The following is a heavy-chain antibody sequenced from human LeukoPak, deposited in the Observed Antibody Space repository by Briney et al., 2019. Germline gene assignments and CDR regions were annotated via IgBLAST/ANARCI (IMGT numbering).Heavy chain of an antibody. CDR2: ISAYNGNT. V-gene: IGHV1-18*04. J-gene: IGHJ5*02. CDR1: GYTFTGYY. CDR3: ARGGVGATKFDP. D-gene: IGHD1-26*01. Sequence: ASVKVSCKASGYTFTGYYMHWVRQAPGQGLEWMGWISAYNGNTNYAQKLQGRVTMTTDTSTSTAYMELRSLRSDDTAVYYCARGGVGATKFDPWGQGTLVTVSS.